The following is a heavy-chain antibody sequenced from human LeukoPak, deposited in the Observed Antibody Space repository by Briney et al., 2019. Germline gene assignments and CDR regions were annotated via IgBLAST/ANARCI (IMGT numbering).Heavy chain of an antibody. CDR2: IYHSGST. J-gene: IGHJ3*02. D-gene: IGHD3-22*01. V-gene: IGHV4-30-4*07. Sequence: SSETLSLTCAVSGGSISSGAYSWSWIRQPPGKGLEWIGYIYHSGSTYYNPSLKSRVTMSVDTSKNQFSLKLSSVTVADTAVYYCARPYYDSSGYYHDAFDIWGQGTMVTVSS. CDR3: ARPYYDSSGYYHDAFDI. CDR1: GGSISSGAYS.